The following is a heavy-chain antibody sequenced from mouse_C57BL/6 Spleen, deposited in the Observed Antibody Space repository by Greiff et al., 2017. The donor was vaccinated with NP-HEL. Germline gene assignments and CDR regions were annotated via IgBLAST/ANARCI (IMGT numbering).Heavy chain of an antibody. CDR3: ARGGTTVVATGYFDV. CDR1: GYSITSGYD. CDR2: ISYSGST. V-gene: IGHV3-1*01. D-gene: IGHD1-1*01. J-gene: IGHJ1*03. Sequence: QSGPGMVKPSQSLSLTCTVTGYSITSGYDWHWIRHFPGNKLEWMGYISYSGSTNYNPSLKSRISITHDTSKNHFFLKLNSVTTEDTATYYCARGGTTVVATGYFDVWGTGTTVTVSS.